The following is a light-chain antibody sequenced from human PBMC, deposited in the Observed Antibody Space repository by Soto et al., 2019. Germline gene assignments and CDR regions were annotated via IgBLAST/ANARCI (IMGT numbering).Light chain of an antibody. CDR1: QSISKW. Sequence: DIQMTQSPSALSASVGDRVTITCRASQSISKWLAWNQQKPGKAPKLLIYDASILGSGVPSRFSGSGSGAEFTLTVSSLQPDDFATYYCQHYNNYAPWTFGQGTRVDIK. CDR2: DAS. CDR3: QHYNNYAPWT. J-gene: IGKJ1*01. V-gene: IGKV1-5*01.